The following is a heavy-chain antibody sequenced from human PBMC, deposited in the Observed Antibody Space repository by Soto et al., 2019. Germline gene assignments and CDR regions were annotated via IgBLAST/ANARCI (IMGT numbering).Heavy chain of an antibody. V-gene: IGHV4-30-4*01. J-gene: IGHJ3*02. CDR1: GGSISSGDYY. D-gene: IGHD4-17*01. CDR3: ARDRDGDRGDAFDI. Sequence: QVQLQESGPGLVKPSQTLSLTCTVSGGSISSGDYYWIWIRQPPGKGLEWIGYIYYSGSTYYNQSLKSRVTISVDTAKNQYSLKLSSVTAADTAVYYCARDRDGDRGDAFDIWGQGTMVTVSS. CDR2: IYYSGST.